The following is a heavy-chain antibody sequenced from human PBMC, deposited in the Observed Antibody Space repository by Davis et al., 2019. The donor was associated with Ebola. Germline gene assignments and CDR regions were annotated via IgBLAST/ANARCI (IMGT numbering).Heavy chain of an antibody. J-gene: IGHJ4*02. D-gene: IGHD4-11*01. CDR1: GGSISSSNW. CDR2: INHSGST. V-gene: IGHV4-4*02. Sequence: SETLSLTCAVSGGSISSSNWWSWVRQPPGKGLEWIGEINHSGSTNYNPSLKSRVTISVDTSKNQFSLKLSSVTAADTAVYYCARKSSYSNYARAGYYFDYWGQGTLVTVSS. CDR3: ARKSSYSNYARAGYYFDY.